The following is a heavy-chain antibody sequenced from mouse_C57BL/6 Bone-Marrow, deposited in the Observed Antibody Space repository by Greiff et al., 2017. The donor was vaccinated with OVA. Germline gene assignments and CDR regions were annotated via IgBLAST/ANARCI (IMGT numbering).Heavy chain of an antibody. V-gene: IGHV1-64*01. D-gene: IGHD2-2*01. Sequence: QVQLKESGAELVKPGASVKLSCKASGYTFTSYWMHWVKQRPGQGLEWIGMIHPNSGSTNYNEKFKSKATLTVDKSSSTAYMQLSSLTSDDSAVYYCARGGGYAPWFAYWGQGTLVTVSA. J-gene: IGHJ3*01. CDR2: IHPNSGST. CDR3: ARGGGYAPWFAY. CDR1: GYTFTSYW.